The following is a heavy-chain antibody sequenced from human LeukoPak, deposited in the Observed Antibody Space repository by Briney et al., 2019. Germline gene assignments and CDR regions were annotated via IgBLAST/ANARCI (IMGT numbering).Heavy chain of an antibody. V-gene: IGHV4-4*07. CDR3: ARVLNSPNRGALDP. D-gene: IGHD1/OR15-1a*01. CDR2: IYTSGST. Sequence: SETLSLTCTVSGGSISSYYWSWIRQPAGKGLEWIGRIYTSGSTNYNPSLKSRVTMSVDTSKNQFSLKLSSVTAADTAVYYCARVLNSPNRGALDPWGQGTLVTVSS. CDR1: GGSISSYY. J-gene: IGHJ5*02.